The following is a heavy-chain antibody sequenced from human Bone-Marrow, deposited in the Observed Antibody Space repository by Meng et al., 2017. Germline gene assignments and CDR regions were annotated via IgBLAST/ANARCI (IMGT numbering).Heavy chain of an antibody. D-gene: IGHD6-19*01. CDR2: CHKGVTT. Sequence: SWQGLVKPLGPLSLPCTVSGATVSSGQCWTWFSQPPGKRMECIDECHKGVTTNYNPSLSSRVTISVDTSKNQCSLRLTSVPAADTAVYYCAASSGWYRIDSWGQGTLVTVSS. J-gene: IGHJ4*02. CDR1: GATVSSGQC. CDR3: AASSGWYRIDS. V-gene: IGHV4-4*03.